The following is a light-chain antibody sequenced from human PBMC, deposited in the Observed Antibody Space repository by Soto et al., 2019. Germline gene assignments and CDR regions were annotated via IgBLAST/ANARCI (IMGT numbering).Light chain of an antibody. CDR3: SSYAGSNTVV. CDR1: SSDVGGYNY. V-gene: IGLV2-8*01. CDR2: EVS. J-gene: IGLJ2*01. Sequence: QSALSQPPSASGSPGQSVTISCTGTSSDVGGYNYVSWCQQHPGKAPKLMIYEVSKRPSGVPDRFSGSKSGNTASLTVSGLQADDDSDYYCSSYAGSNTVVFGEGTKLTV.